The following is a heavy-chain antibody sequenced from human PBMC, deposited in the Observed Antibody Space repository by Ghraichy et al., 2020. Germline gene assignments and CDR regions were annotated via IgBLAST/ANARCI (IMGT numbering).Heavy chain of an antibody. J-gene: IGHJ4*02. CDR3: ASRLGVADARESGY. D-gene: IGHD6-19*01. CDR2: IYQNHNT. Sequence: GGSLRLSCEASEFSVRDNYMSWVRLAPGKGLEWISVIYQNHNTYYANSVRGRITVSRDDSKNTVYLQMNSLRAEDTAMYYCASRLGVADARESGYWGQGTLVTVSS. V-gene: IGHV3-53*01. CDR1: EFSVRDNY.